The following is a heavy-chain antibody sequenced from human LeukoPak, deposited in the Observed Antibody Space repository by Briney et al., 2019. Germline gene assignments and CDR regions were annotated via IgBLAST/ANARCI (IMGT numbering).Heavy chain of an antibody. V-gene: IGHV3-53*01. Sequence: GGSLRLSCAASGFTVSSNYMSWVRQAPGKGLEWVSVIYSGGSTYYADSVKGRFTISRDNSKNTLYLQMNSLRAEDTAVYYCARRPTVTTPLTAWGQGTLVTVSS. D-gene: IGHD4-17*01. CDR1: GFTVSSNY. CDR2: IYSGGST. J-gene: IGHJ5*02. CDR3: ARRPTVTTPLTA.